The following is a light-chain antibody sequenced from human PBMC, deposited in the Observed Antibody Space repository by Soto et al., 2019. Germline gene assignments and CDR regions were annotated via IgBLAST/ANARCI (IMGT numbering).Light chain of an antibody. Sequence: DIQLTQSPSFLSASVGDRVTITCRASQGISSYLAWYQPKPGKAPKLLIYAASTLQNGVPSRFSGTGSGTEFTLTISNLQPDDFATYFGQQYNSFSLITFGQGTRLEIK. CDR2: AAS. CDR3: QQYNSFSLIT. CDR1: QGISSY. J-gene: IGKJ5*01. V-gene: IGKV1-9*01.